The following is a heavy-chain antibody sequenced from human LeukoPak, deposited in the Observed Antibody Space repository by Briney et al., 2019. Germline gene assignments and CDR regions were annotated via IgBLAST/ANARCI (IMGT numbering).Heavy chain of an antibody. CDR1: GGSISSGGYY. Sequence: TLSLTCTVSGGSISSGGYYWSWIRQHPGKGLEWIGYIYYSGSTYYNPSLKVRVTISVETSKNQFCLKLSSVTAADTAVYYCARGLGYCSGGSCYVSWFDPWGQGTLVTVSS. J-gene: IGHJ5*02. D-gene: IGHD2-15*01. CDR3: ARGLGYCSGGSCYVSWFDP. V-gene: IGHV4-31*03. CDR2: IYYSGST.